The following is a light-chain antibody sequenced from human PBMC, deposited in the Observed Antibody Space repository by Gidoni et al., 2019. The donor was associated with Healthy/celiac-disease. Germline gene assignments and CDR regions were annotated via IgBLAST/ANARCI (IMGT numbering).Light chain of an antibody. CDR2: GAS. Sequence: EIVFTQSTGTLSLSPGERATLSCRASQSVSSSYLAWYQQRPGQAPRLLIYGASSRATGIPDRFSGRGSGTDFTLTISRLEPEDFAVYFCQQYGSSPLTFGGGTKVEIK. CDR1: QSVSSSY. J-gene: IGKJ4*01. CDR3: QQYGSSPLT. V-gene: IGKV3-20*01.